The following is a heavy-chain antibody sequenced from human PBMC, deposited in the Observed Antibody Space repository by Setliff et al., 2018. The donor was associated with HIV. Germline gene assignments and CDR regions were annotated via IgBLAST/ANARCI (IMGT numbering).Heavy chain of an antibody. CDR3: ARSVIGYYYYGMDV. D-gene: IGHD3-10*01. CDR1: GYSISSGYY. J-gene: IGHJ6*02. V-gene: IGHV3-15*01. Sequence: ETLSLTCAVSGYSISSGYYWGWIRQPPAKGLEWVGRIKSKTDGGTTDYAAPVKGRFTISRDDSKNTLYLQMNSLKTEDTAVYYCARSVIGYYYYGMDVWGQGTLVTVSS. CDR2: IKSKTDGGTT.